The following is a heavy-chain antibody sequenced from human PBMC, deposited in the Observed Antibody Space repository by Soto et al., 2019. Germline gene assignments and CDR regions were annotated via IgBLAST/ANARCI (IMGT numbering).Heavy chain of an antibody. D-gene: IGHD3-3*01. J-gene: IGHJ4*02. Sequence: QVPLVQSGGEVKKPGASVKVSCKASGYTFTSYGISWVRQAPGQGLEWMGWISAYNGNTNYAQKLQGRVTMTTDPTTSTAYMELRSLRSDATAVYYCARDRALEIGDYWGQGTLVTVSS. CDR1: GYTFTSYG. CDR2: ISAYNGNT. V-gene: IGHV1-18*01. CDR3: ARDRALEIGDY.